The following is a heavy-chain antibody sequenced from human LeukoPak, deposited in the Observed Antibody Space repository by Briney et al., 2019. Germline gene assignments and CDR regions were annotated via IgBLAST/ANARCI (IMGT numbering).Heavy chain of an antibody. CDR3: ARGTRVTIFGVAYNWFDP. Sequence: SETLSLTCAVYGGSFSGYYWSWIRQPPGKGLEWIGYIYYSGSTNYNPSLKSRVTISVDTSKNQFSLKLSSVTAADTAVYYCARGTRVTIFGVAYNWFDPWGQGTLVTVSS. J-gene: IGHJ5*02. CDR1: GGSFSGYY. D-gene: IGHD3-3*01. V-gene: IGHV4-59*01. CDR2: IYYSGST.